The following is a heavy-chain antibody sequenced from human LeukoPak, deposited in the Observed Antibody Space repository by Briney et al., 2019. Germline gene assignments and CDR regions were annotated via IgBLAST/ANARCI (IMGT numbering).Heavy chain of an antibody. CDR1: GFTFSSYW. J-gene: IGHJ4*02. D-gene: IGHD3-10*01. CDR2: IKQDGSEK. Sequence: PGGSLRLSCAASGFTFSSYWMSWVRQAPGKGLEWVANIKQDGSEKYYVDSVKGRFTISRDNSKNSLYLQMNSLRTEDTALYYCARGGFGEFLSNFDYWGQGTLVTVSS. CDR3: ARGGFGEFLSNFDY. V-gene: IGHV3-7*03.